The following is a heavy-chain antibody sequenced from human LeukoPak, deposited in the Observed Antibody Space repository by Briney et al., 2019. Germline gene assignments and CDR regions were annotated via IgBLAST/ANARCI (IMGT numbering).Heavy chain of an antibody. D-gene: IGHD3-10*01. V-gene: IGHV3-21*01. J-gene: IGHJ5*02. CDR2: ISSSSSYI. CDR1: GFTFSSYS. Sequence: GGSLRLSCAASGFTFSSYSMNWVRQAPGKGLEWVSSISSSSSYIYYADSVKGRFTISRDNAKNSLYLQMKSLRAEDTAVYYCAGCITMVRGVINWFDPWGQGTLVTVSS. CDR3: AGCITMVRGVINWFDP.